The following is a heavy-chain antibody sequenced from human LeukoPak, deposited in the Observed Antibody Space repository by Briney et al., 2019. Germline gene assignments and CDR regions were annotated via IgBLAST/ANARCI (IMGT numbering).Heavy chain of an antibody. J-gene: IGHJ4*02. CDR3: ARYRGGVGESHFDY. D-gene: IGHD3-10*01. Sequence: SETLSLTCTVSGGSISNDYWSWIRQPPGKGLEWIGYIYYSGSTNYNPSLKSRVTISVDTSKNQFSLRLTSVTAADTAVYYCARYRGGVGESHFDYWGQGTLVTISS. CDR1: GGSISNDY. CDR2: IYYSGST. V-gene: IGHV4-59*01.